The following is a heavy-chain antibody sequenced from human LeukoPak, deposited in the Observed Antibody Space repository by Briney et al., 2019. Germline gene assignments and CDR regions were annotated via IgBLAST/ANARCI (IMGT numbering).Heavy chain of an antibody. V-gene: IGHV3-15*01. CDR1: GGSISSYY. Sequence: ETLSLTCTVSGGSISSYYWSWVRQAPGKGLEWVGRIKSKTDGGTTDYAAPVKGRFTISRDDSKNTLYLQMNSLKTEDTAVYYCTTDRGSYVYWGQGTLVTVSS. J-gene: IGHJ4*02. D-gene: IGHD1-26*01. CDR3: TTDRGSYVY. CDR2: IKSKTDGGTT.